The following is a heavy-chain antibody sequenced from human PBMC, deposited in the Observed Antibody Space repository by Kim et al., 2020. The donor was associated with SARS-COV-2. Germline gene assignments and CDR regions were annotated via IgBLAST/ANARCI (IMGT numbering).Heavy chain of an antibody. D-gene: IGHD3-10*01. Sequence: ASVKVSCKASGYTFTSYGISWVRQAPGQGLEWMGWISAYNGNTNYAQKLQGRVTMTTDTSTSTAYMELRSLRSDDTAVYYCAREVSELLWFGELLSNYYYYGMDVWGQGTTVTVSS. J-gene: IGHJ6*02. CDR1: GYTFTSYG. V-gene: IGHV1-18*04. CDR3: AREVSELLWFGELLSNYYYYGMDV. CDR2: ISAYNGNT.